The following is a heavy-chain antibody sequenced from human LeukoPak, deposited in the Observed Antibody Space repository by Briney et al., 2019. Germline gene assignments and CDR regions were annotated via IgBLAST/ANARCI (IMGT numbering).Heavy chain of an antibody. CDR1: GFTFSSYW. V-gene: IGHV3-7*01. CDR3: AREGYEGFSGYMDV. J-gene: IGHJ6*03. Sequence: PGGSLRHSCAASGFTFSSYWMSWVRQAPGKGLEWVANIKQDGSEKYYVDSVKGRFTISRDNAKNSLYLQMNSLRAEDTAVYYCAREGYEGFSGYMDVWGKGTTVTVSS. D-gene: IGHD3-10*01. CDR2: IKQDGSEK.